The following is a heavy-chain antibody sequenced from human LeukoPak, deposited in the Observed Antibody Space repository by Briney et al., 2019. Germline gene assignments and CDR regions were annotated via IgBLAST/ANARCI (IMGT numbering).Heavy chain of an antibody. CDR3: ASIYCEVGVNSFNI. CDR1: GYTFTGYY. Sequence: GASVKVSCKASGYTFTGYYMHWVRQAPGQGLEWMGWMNPKSGGTNYTQKFQGRVTMTRDTSISTAYMELSRLRSDDTAVYYCASIYCEVGVNSFNIWGQGTMVTVSS. V-gene: IGHV1-2*02. D-gene: IGHD3-22*01. J-gene: IGHJ3*02. CDR2: MNPKSGGT.